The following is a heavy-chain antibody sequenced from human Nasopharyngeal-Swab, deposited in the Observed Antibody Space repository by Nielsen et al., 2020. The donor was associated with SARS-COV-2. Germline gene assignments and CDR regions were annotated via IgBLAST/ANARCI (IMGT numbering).Heavy chain of an antibody. CDR3: ARVSITGTTRPAFDY. D-gene: IGHD1-7*01. CDR2: INHSGST. Sequence: SQTLSLTCAVYGGSFSGYYWSWIRQPPGKGLEWIGEINHSGSTNYNPSLKSRVTVSVDTSKNQFSLKLSSVTAADTAVYYCARVSITGTTRPAFDYWGQGTLVTSPQ. CDR1: GGSFSGYY. J-gene: IGHJ4*02. V-gene: IGHV4-34*01.